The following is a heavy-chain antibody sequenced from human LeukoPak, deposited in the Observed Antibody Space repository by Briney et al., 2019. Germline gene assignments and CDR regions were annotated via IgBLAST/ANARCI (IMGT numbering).Heavy chain of an antibody. J-gene: IGHJ4*02. CDR1: GFTFSSYS. V-gene: IGHV3-48*01. Sequence: GVSLRLSCTASGFTFSSYSMNWVRQAPGKGLEWVAYIAYTGTIHYADSVRGRFAISRDNAKSSLFLQLNSLRAEDTAVYYCARDPHSLDYWGQGTLVTVSS. CDR3: ARDPHSLDY. CDR2: IAYTGTI.